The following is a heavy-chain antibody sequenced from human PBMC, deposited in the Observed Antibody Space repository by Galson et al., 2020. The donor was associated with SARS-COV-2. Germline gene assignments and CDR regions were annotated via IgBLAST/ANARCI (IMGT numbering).Heavy chain of an antibody. J-gene: IGHJ6*02. D-gene: IGHD2-2*01. CDR3: AKTILGYCSSTSCLEGDV. CDR2: IYSGGST. Sequence: TGGSLRLSCAASGFTVSSNYMSWVRQAPGKGLEWVSVIYSGGSTYYADSVKGRFTISRYNSKNTLYLQMNSLRAEDTAVYYCAKTILGYCSSTSCLEGDVWGQGTTVTVSS. CDR1: GFTVSSNY. V-gene: IGHV3-66*01.